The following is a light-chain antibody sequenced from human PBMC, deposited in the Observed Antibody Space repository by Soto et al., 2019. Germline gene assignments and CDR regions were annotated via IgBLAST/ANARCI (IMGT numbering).Light chain of an antibody. J-gene: IGKJ1*01. CDR2: EAS. CDR1: QNIDRW. CDR3: QQYKIGST. V-gene: IGKV1-5*01. Sequence: DIQMTQSPSTLSTSVGDRATITCRATQNIDRWLAWYQQKPGKAPKRLIYEASSLEGGVPSRFSGSGSGTEFTLTVSGLQAEDLATYWCQQYKIGSTFDQGTKLDFK.